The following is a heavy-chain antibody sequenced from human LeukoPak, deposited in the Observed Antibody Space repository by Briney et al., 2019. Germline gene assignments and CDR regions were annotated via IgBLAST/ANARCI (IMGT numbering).Heavy chain of an antibody. CDR2: IIPIFGTA. Sequence: SVKASCKASGGTFSSYAISWVRQAPGQGLEWMGRIIPIFGTANYAQKFQGRVTITTDESTSTAYMELSSLRSEDTAVYYCARDAFDWLYGLVPYYFDYWGQGTLATVSS. J-gene: IGHJ4*02. V-gene: IGHV1-69*05. CDR3: ARDAFDWLYGLVPYYFDY. CDR1: GGTFSSYA. D-gene: IGHD3-9*01.